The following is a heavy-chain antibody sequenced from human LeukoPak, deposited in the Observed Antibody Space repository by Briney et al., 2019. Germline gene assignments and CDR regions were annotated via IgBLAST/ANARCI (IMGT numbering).Heavy chain of an antibody. CDR1: GYTFTSYD. V-gene: IGHV1-8*03. CDR3: ARGGVQYCSSTSCSDYYFDY. Sequence: ASVKVSCKASGYTFTSYDINWVRQATGQGLEWMGWMNPNSGNTGYAQKFQGRVTITRNTSISTAYMELSSLRSEDTAVYYYARGGVQYCSSTSCSDYYFDYWGQGTLVTVSS. J-gene: IGHJ4*02. D-gene: IGHD2-2*01. CDR2: MNPNSGNT.